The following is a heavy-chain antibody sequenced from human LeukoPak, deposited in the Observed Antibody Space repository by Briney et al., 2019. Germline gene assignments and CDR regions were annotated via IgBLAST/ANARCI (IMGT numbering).Heavy chain of an antibody. D-gene: IGHD3-3*01. CDR3: ARDRSPYYDFWSGYYC. V-gene: IGHV1-18*01. J-gene: IGHJ4*02. CDR1: GYTFTSYG. Sequence: GASVKVSCKASGYTFTSYGISWVRQAPGQGLEWMGWISAYNGNTNYAQKLQGRVTMTTDTSTSTAYMELRSLRSDDTAAYYCARDRSPYYDFWSGYYCWGQGTLVTVSS. CDR2: ISAYNGNT.